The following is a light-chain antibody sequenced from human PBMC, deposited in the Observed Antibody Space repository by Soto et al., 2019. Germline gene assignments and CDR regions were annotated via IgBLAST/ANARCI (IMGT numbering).Light chain of an antibody. V-gene: IGKV1-5*03. Sequence: DIQMTQSPSTLSASVGDRVTITCRASHSISSWLAWYQQKPGKAPKLLIYKASSLHSGVPSRFSGSGSGTEFTLTISGLQPDDFASYYCQQYNSYSTFGQGTKVEMK. J-gene: IGKJ1*01. CDR2: KAS. CDR3: QQYNSYST. CDR1: HSISSW.